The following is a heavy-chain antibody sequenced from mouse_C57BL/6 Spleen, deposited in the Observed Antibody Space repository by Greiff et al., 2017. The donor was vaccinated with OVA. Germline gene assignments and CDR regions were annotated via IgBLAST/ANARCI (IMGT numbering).Heavy chain of an antibody. CDR3: ERKYDYVSAWLAY. J-gene: IGHJ3*01. Sequence: QVQLQQPGAELVMPGASVKLSCKASGYTFTSYWMHWVKQRPGQGLEWIGEIDPSDSYTNYNQKFKGKSTLTVDKSSSTAYMQLSSLTSEDSAVYDGERKYDYVSAWLAYWGQGTLVTVSA. CDR2: IDPSDSYT. V-gene: IGHV1-69*01. CDR1: GYTFTSYW. D-gene: IGHD2-4*01.